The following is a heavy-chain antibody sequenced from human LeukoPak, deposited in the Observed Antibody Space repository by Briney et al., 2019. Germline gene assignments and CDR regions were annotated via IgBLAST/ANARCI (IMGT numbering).Heavy chain of an antibody. D-gene: IGHD6-13*01. CDR1: GGSISSSNW. CDR3: AREVYSSSWYDY. J-gene: IGHJ4*02. V-gene: IGHV4-4*02. Sequence: SGALSLTCAVSGGSISSSNWWSWVRQPPGKGLEWIGEIYHSGSTNYNPSLKSRVTISVDKSKNQLSLKLSSVTAADTAVYYCAREVYSSSWYDYWGQGTLVTVSS. CDR2: IYHSGST.